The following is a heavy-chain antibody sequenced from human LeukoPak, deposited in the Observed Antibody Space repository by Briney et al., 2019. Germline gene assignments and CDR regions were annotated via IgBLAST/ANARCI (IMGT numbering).Heavy chain of an antibody. V-gene: IGHV3-30-3*01. CDR2: ISYDGSNK. CDR3: AKDSRVRSGWYGGAFDI. Sequence: GGSLRLSCAASGFTFSSYAMHWVRQAPGKGLEWVAVISYDGSNKYYADSAKGRFTISRDNSKNTLYLQMNSLRAEDTAVYYCAKDSRVRSGWYGGAFDIWGQGTMVTVSS. J-gene: IGHJ3*02. D-gene: IGHD6-19*01. CDR1: GFTFSSYA.